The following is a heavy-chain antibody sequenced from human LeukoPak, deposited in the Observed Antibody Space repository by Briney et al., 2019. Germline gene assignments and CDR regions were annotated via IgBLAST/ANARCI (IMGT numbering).Heavy chain of an antibody. D-gene: IGHD3-22*01. CDR1: GGSISRSSYY. CDR3: ARHDDYDSSGYQPGAFDI. J-gene: IGHJ3*02. Sequence: SETLSLTCTVSGGSISRSSYYWGWIRQPPGKGLEWIGSIYYSGSTYYNPSLKSRVTISVDTSKNQFSLKLSSVTAADTAVYYCARHDDYDSSGYQPGAFDIWGQGTMVTVPS. V-gene: IGHV4-39*01. CDR2: IYYSGST.